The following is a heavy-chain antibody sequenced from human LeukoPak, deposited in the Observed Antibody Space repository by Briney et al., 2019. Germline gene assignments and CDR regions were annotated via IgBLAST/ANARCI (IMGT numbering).Heavy chain of an antibody. Sequence: SVKVSCKASGGTFSSYAISWVRQAPGQGLEWMGGIIPIFGTANYAQKSQGRVTITADKSTSTAYMELSSLRSEDTAVYYCARSSDYSNHGGCMDVWGKGTTVTVSS. CDR2: IIPIFGTA. J-gene: IGHJ6*03. CDR3: ARSSDYSNHGGCMDV. CDR1: GGTFSSYA. V-gene: IGHV1-69*06. D-gene: IGHD4-11*01.